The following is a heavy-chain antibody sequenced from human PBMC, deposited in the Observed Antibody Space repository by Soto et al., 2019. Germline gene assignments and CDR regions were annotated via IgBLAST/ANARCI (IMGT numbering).Heavy chain of an antibody. D-gene: IGHD6-13*01. CDR2: INPSGGST. CDR3: ARNFGSSTYYYYYYGMDV. Sequence: XAVKVSCKASVYTFTSYYMHWVRQAPGQGLECMGIINPSGGSTSYAQKFQGRVTMTRDTSTSTVYMEMSSLRSEDTAVYYCARNFGSSTYYYYYYGMDVWGQGTTVTV. CDR1: VYTFTSYY. J-gene: IGHJ6*02. V-gene: IGHV1-46*01.